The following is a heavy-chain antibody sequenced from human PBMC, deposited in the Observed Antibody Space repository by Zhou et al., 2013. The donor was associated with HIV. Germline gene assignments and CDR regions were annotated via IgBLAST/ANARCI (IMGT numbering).Heavy chain of an antibody. CDR2: IIPIFGTA. V-gene: IGHV1-69*12. CDR3: ARGDLYCSSTSCTIGGYAFDI. D-gene: IGHD2-2*01. CDR1: GGTFSSYA. Sequence: QVQLVQSGAEVKKPGSSVKVSCKASGGTFSSYAISWVRQAPGQGLEWMGGIIPIFGTANYAQKFQGRVTITADESTSTAYMELSSLRSEDTAVYYCARGDLYCSSTSCTIGGYAFDIWGQGDNGSPSLQ. J-gene: IGHJ3*02.